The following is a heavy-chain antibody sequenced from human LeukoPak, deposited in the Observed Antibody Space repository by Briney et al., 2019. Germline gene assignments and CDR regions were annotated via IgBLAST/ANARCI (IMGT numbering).Heavy chain of an antibody. CDR2: INLSGGST. V-gene: IGHV1-46*01. Sequence: AAVKVSCKASGFTFINYYMHWVQQAPGQGLEWLGIINLSGGSTHYPQKFQDRVTMTRDTSTSTVYMELSSLRSEDTAVYYCARDLDYGEKSEDYWGQGTLVTVS. J-gene: IGHJ4*02. CDR1: GFTFINYY. CDR3: ARDLDYGEKSEDY. D-gene: IGHD4/OR15-4a*01.